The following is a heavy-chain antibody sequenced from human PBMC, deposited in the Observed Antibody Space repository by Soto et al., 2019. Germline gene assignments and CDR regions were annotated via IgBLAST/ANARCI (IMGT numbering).Heavy chain of an antibody. CDR3: ASDLGVIFGVGNYYGMDV. CDR2: INPNSGGT. CDR1: GCTFTGYY. V-gene: IGHV1-2*04. D-gene: IGHD3-3*01. Sequence: ASVKVSCKASGCTFTGYYMHWVRQAPGQGLEWMGWINPNSGGTNYAQKFQGWVTMTRDTSISTAYMELSRLRSDDTAVYYCASDLGVIFGVGNYYGMDVWGKGTTVTVSS. J-gene: IGHJ6*04.